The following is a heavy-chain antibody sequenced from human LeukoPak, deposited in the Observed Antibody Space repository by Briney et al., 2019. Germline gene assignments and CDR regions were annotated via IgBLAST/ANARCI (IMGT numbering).Heavy chain of an antibody. CDR3: ARGVGSGWYNAFDI. V-gene: IGHV1-2*04. CDR2: INPNSGGT. Sequence: ASVKVSCKASGYTFTGYYMHWVRQAPGQGLEWMGWINPNSGGTNYAQKFQGWVTMTRDTSISTAYMELSGLRSDDTAVYYCARGVGSGWYNAFDIWGQGTMVTVSS. J-gene: IGHJ3*02. CDR1: GYTFTGYY. D-gene: IGHD6-19*01.